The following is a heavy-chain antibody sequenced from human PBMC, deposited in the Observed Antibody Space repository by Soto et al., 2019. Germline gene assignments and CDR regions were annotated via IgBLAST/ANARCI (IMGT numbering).Heavy chain of an antibody. Sequence: QLQLQESGSGLVKPSETLSLTCTVSGDXXXXXGXXXXWIRXSXGKGLEWIGNILHSGSAFYNPSLKSRVTISLDRSKNQFSLRLTSVTAAXAXXXXCXXXXXXXXXXXYYGLDVWGQGTTVTVSS. CDR3: XXXXXXXXXXXYYGLDV. V-gene: IGHV4-30-2*06. CDR2: ILHSGSA. J-gene: IGHJ6*02. CDR1: GDXXXXXGXX.